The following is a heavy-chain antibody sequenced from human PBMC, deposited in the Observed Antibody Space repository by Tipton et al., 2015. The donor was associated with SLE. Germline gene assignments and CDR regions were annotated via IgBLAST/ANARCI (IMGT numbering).Heavy chain of an antibody. V-gene: IGHV3-23*01. J-gene: IGHJ4*02. CDR3: AKFEKTTDFYLDS. D-gene: IGHD1/OR15-1a*01. CDR1: GFTFSSYA. Sequence: SLRLSCATSGFTFSSYALSWVRRASGKGLEWVSAISGGGGSTYYADFVKGRFSISIDKSKKTLFLQMNSLRVDDTATYYCAKFEKTTDFYLDSWGQGTLVSASS. CDR2: ISGGGGST.